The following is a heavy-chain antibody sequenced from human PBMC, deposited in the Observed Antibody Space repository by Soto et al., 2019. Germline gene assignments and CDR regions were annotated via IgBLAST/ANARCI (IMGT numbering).Heavy chain of an antibody. CDR2: ISAYNGNT. J-gene: IGHJ4*02. V-gene: IGHV1-18*01. Sequence: QVQLVQSGAEVKKPWASVKVSFKASGYSFSTYDISWVREAPGQGLEWMGWISAYNGNTNYAQKLQGRVTMTTDTSTSTAYMELRSLRSDDTAVYYCARESPPADYWGQGTLVTVSS. CDR3: ARESPPADY. CDR1: GYSFSTYD.